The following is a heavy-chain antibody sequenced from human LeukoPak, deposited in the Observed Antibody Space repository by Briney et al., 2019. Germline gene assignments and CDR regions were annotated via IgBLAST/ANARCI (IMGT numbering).Heavy chain of an antibody. V-gene: IGHV3-74*01. D-gene: IGHD2-2*01. CDR3: ARDRVDRGPDTWATYYYYYGMDV. CDR2: IHDDGSDT. J-gene: IGHJ6*02. CDR1: GFAFSISW. Sequence: GGSLRLSCVASGFAFSISWMHWVRQVPGKGLVWVSQIHDDGSDTTYADSVKGRFTISRDNAKNSLYLQMNSLRAEDTAVYYCARDRVDRGPDTWATYYYYYGMDVWGQGTTVTVSS.